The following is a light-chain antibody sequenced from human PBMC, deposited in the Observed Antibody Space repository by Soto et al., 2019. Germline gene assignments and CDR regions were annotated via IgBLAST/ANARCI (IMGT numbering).Light chain of an antibody. CDR2: KAS. CDR3: QQYGSSPNT. V-gene: IGKV1-5*03. Sequence: DIQTTQSPSTLSGSVGDRVTITCPASQTISSWLAWYPQKPGKAHKLLIYKASTLKSGVPSRFSGSGSGTDFTLTISRLEPEDFAVYYCQQYGSSPNTVGGGTKVDIK. CDR1: QTISSW. J-gene: IGKJ4*01.